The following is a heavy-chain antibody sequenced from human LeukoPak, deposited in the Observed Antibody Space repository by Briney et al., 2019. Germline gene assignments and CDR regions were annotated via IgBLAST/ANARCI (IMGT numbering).Heavy chain of an antibody. CDR2: MNPNSGNT. J-gene: IGHJ5*02. Sequence: ASVKVSCKASGYTFTSYDINWVRQATGQGLEWMGWMNPNSGNTGYAQKFQGRVTITRNTSISTAYMELSSLRSEDTAVYYCARGFGWIWFGELFPPRGPNPFDPWGKGTLVPVSS. D-gene: IGHD3-10*01. CDR1: GYTFTSYD. V-gene: IGHV1-8*03. CDR3: ARGFGWIWFGELFPPRGPNPFDP.